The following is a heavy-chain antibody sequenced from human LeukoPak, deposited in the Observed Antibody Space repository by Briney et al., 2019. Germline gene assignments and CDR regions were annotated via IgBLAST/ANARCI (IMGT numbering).Heavy chain of an antibody. J-gene: IGHJ5*02. V-gene: IGHV4-59*01. CDR1: GGSISSYY. CDR3: ARDTAAGTNNWFDP. Sequence: SETLSLTCTVSGGSISSYYWSWIRQPPGKGLEWIGYIYYSGSTNYNPSLKSRVTISVDTSKNQFSLKLSSATAADTAVYYCARDTAAGTNNWFDPWGQGTLVTVSS. CDR2: IYYSGST. D-gene: IGHD6-13*01.